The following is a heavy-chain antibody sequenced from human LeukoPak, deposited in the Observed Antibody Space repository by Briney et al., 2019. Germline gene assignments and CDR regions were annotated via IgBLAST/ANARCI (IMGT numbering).Heavy chain of an antibody. D-gene: IGHD2-2*01. Sequence: PGGSLRLSCAVSGFTVSSNYMNWVRQAPGKGLEWVSVISNGGATYYADSVKGRFIISTDNFKNTLYLQMNSLRAEDTAVYYCARGSKYCSSTSCYLGSPGYWGQGTLVTVSS. CDR3: ARGSKYCSSTSCYLGSPGY. CDR1: GFTVSSNY. V-gene: IGHV3-66*01. J-gene: IGHJ4*02. CDR2: ISNGGAT.